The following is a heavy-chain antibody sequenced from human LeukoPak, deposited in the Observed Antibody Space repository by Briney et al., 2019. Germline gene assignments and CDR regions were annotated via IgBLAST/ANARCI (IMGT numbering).Heavy chain of an antibody. D-gene: IGHD6-19*01. CDR3: ARHTWSPGGGWYPSLDY. CDR1: GESFTSFY. J-gene: IGHJ4*02. V-gene: IGHV4-59*08. Sequence: SETLSLTCAFYGESFTSFYWAWIRQPPGKGLEWIGYIYYSGSTNYNPSLKSRVTISVDTSKNQFSLKLSSVTAADTAVYYCARHTWSPGGGWYPSLDYWGQGTLVTVSS. CDR2: IYYSGST.